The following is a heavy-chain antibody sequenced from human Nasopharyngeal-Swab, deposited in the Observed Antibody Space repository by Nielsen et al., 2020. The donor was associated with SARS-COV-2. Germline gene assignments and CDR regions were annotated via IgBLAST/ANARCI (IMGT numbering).Heavy chain of an antibody. J-gene: IGHJ6*02. Sequence: GESLKISCAASGFTFSSHEMNWVRQAPGKGLEWVSYISSSGSTIYYADSVKGRFTISRDNAKNSLYLQMNSLRAEDTAVYYCARTNSPYYYYGMDVWGQGTTVTVSS. V-gene: IGHV3-48*03. CDR3: ARTNSPYYYYGMDV. D-gene: IGHD1-1*01. CDR2: ISSSGSTI. CDR1: GFTFSSHE.